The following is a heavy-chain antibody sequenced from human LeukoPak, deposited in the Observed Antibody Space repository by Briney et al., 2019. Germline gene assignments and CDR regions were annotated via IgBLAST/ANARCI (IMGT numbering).Heavy chain of an antibody. CDR1: GFTFSSYD. V-gene: IGHV3-13*01. D-gene: IGHD3-9*01. CDR3: ARASRRGYYDILTGYSPSPDAFDI. CDR2: IGTAGDT. Sequence: GGSLRLSCAASGFTFSSYDMHWVRQATGKGLEWVSAIGTAGDTYYPGSVKGRFTISRENAKNSLYLQMNSLRAGDTAVYYCARASRRGYYDILTGYSPSPDAFDIWGQGTMVTVSS. J-gene: IGHJ3*02.